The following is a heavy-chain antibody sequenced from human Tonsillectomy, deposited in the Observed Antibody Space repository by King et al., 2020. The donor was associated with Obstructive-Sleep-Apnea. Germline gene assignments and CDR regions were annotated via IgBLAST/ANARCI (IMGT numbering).Heavy chain of an antibody. CDR3: ARRESGSYSNFDY. Sequence: EVQLVESGAEVKKPGESLKISCKGSRYRFTSYWIGWVRQMPGKGLECMGIFYPGDSDTRYSPSFQGQVTISADKSISTAYLQWSRLKASDSAMYYCARRESGSYSNFDYWGQGTLVTVSS. D-gene: IGHD1-26*01. J-gene: IGHJ4*02. CDR2: FYPGDSDT. V-gene: IGHV5-51*01. CDR1: RYRFTSYW.